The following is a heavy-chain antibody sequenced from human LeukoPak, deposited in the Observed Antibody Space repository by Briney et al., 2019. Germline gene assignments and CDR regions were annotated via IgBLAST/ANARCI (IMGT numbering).Heavy chain of an antibody. V-gene: IGHV4-34*01. J-gene: IGHJ4*02. D-gene: IGHD4/OR15-4a*01. CDR2: INHSGST. Sequence: SETLSLTCAVYGGSFSGYYWSWIRQPPGKGLEWIGEINHSGSTNHNPSLESRVTISVDTSKNQFSLKLSSVTAADTAVYYCARGAGALTLDYFDYWGQGTLVTVSS. CDR1: GGSFSGYY. CDR3: ARGAGALTLDYFDY.